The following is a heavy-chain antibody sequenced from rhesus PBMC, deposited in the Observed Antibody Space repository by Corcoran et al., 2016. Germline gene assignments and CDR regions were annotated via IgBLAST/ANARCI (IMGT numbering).Heavy chain of an antibody. CDR2: INTGGGST. D-gene: IGHD3-9*01. CDR3: ATGTRNAFDF. CDR1: GFTFVSYG. V-gene: IGHV3-8*01. J-gene: IGHJ3*01. Sequence: EVQLVESGGGLVQPGGSLRLSCAASGFTFVSYGMHWARQAPGKGLEWVSAINTGGGSTWYTDSVKGRFTIYRENAKNTLYLQMDRLRAEDTAVYYCATGTRNAFDFWGQGLRVTVSS.